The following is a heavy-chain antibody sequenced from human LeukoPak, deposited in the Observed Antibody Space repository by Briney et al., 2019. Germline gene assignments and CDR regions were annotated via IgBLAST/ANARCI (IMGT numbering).Heavy chain of an antibody. CDR1: GGSISSSSYY. D-gene: IGHD3-10*01. CDR2: IYYSGST. V-gene: IGHV4-61*01. CDR3: ARGEDYYGSGSYFDY. J-gene: IGHJ4*02. Sequence: SETLSLTCTVSGGSISSSSYYWSWIRQPPGKGLEWIVYIYYSGSTHYNPSLNSPFTISVDRSKNQFSLKLSSVTAADTAVYYCARGEDYYGSGSYFDYWGQGTLVTVSS.